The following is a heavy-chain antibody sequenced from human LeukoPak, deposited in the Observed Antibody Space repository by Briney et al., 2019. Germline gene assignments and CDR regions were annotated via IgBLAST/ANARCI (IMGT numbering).Heavy chain of an antibody. V-gene: IGHV3-21*01. J-gene: IGHJ6*02. CDR2: ISSSSGYI. CDR1: GITFSTYS. D-gene: IGHD3-3*01. CDR3: ARDTDGFESGYGYYYYHGMDV. Sequence: GGSLTLFCAPSGITFSTYSMSWVRQAPGRGLEWVSSISSSSGYIYYADSLKGRFTISRDNAKNSLYLQMNSLRAEDTAVYYCARDTDGFESGYGYYYYHGMDVWGQGTTVTVSS.